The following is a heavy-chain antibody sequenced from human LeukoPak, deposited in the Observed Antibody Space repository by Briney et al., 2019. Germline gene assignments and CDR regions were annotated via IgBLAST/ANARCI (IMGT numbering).Heavy chain of an antibody. J-gene: IGHJ6*02. CDR2: IYYSGST. Sequence: SETLSLTCPVSGGSISSYYWRWIRQPPGKGLEWIGYIYYSGSTNYNPSLKSRVTISVDTSKDQFSLKLSSVTAADTAVYYCARHSWAYGMDVWGQGTTVTVSS. V-gene: IGHV4-59*08. D-gene: IGHD3-16*01. CDR1: GGSISSYY. CDR3: ARHSWAYGMDV.